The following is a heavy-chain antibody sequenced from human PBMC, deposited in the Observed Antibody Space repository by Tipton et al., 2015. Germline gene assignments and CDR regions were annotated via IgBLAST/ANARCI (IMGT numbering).Heavy chain of an antibody. Sequence: QVQLVQSGAEEKKPGASVRVSCKASGYTFNNYGINWVRQAPGQGLEWLGWIITYTGKASYAQKFLSRVTMTADTNTSTAFMEMRGLTFDDPAIYYCATEVGRQSDYWGQGTLVTVSS. CDR3: ATEVGRQSDY. V-gene: IGHV1-18*01. J-gene: IGHJ4*02. CDR1: GYTFNNYG. D-gene: IGHD1-26*01. CDR2: IITYTGKA.